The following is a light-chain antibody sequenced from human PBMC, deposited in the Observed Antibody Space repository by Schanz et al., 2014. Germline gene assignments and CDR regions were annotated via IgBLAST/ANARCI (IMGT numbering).Light chain of an antibody. J-gene: IGLJ1*01. CDR1: SSNIGAGYD. V-gene: IGLV1-40*01. CDR3: QSYDISLSVLYV. Sequence: QSVLTQPPSVSGAPGQRVTISCTGSSSNIGAGYDVHWYQLLPGTAPKLLIYANTNRPSGVPDRFSGSKSGTSASLAITGLQTEAEADNFCQSYDISLSVLYVFGTGTKVTVL. CDR2: ANT.